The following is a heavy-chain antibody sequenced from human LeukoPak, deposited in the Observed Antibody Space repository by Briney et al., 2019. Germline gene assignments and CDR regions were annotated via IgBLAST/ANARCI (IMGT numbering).Heavy chain of an antibody. Sequence: RGGSLRLSCAASGFTFSSYAMSWVRQAPGKGLEWVSAISGSGGSTYYADSVKGRFTISRDNSKNTLYLQMNSLRAEDTAVYYCAKVERYSYGSSEDYWGQGTLVTVSS. D-gene: IGHD5-18*01. V-gene: IGHV3-23*01. CDR3: AKVERYSYGSSEDY. CDR1: GFTFSSYA. J-gene: IGHJ4*02. CDR2: ISGSGGST.